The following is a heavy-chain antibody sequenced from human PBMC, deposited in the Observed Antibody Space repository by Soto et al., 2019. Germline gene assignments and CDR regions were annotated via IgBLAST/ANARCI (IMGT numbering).Heavy chain of an antibody. D-gene: IGHD6-13*01. CDR2: ITSSGGGT. CDR1: GFTFSAYV. Sequence: LRLSCAASGFTFSAYVMSWVRQAPGNGLEWVSSITSSGGGTYYADSVKGRFTVSRDNSKNTVYLQMNSLRGEDTAVYYCAKLTAAWGQGTLVTVSS. J-gene: IGHJ4*02. CDR3: AKLTAA. V-gene: IGHV3-23*01.